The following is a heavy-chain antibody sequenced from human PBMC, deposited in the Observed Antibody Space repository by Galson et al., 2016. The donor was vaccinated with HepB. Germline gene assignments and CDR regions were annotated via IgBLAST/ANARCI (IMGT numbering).Heavy chain of an antibody. D-gene: IGHD2-2*02. J-gene: IGHJ4*02. Sequence: CAASGLTFRSYAMHWVRQAPGKGLEWVAVTSYDGSNKYYADSVKGRFTISRDNSKNPLYLQMNSLRAEDTAVYYCARDADIVKVPAAIRADYGGQGTLVTVSS. CDR1: GLTFRSYA. V-gene: IGHV3-30*04. CDR3: ARDADIVKVPAAIRADY. CDR2: TSYDGSNK.